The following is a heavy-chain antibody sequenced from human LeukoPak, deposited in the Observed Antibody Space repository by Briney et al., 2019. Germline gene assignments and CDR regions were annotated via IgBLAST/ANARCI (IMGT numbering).Heavy chain of an antibody. Sequence: VSAISGSGGSTYYADSVKGRLTISRDNSKNTLYLQTNSLRAEDTAVYYCANSRQWLATGNFDYWGQGTLVTVSS. D-gene: IGHD6-19*01. J-gene: IGHJ4*02. CDR2: ISGSGGST. CDR3: ANSRQWLATGNFDY. V-gene: IGHV3-23*01.